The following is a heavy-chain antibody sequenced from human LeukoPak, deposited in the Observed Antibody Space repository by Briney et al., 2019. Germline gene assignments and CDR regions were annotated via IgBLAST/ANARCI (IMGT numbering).Heavy chain of an antibody. J-gene: IGHJ4*02. CDR3: AGAFSGSPFDY. D-gene: IGHD3-3*02. CDR1: GGSFSGYY. Sequence: KPSETLSLTCAVYGGSFSGYYWSWIRQPPGKGLEWIGEINHSGSTNYNPSLKSRVTISVDTSKNQFSLKLSPVTAADTAVYYCAGAFSGSPFDYWGQGTLVTVSS. V-gene: IGHV4-34*01. CDR2: INHSGST.